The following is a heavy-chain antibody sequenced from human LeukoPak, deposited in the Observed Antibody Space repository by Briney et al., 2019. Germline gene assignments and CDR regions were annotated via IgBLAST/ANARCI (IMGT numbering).Heavy chain of an antibody. CDR2: INHSGST. Sequence: SETLSLTCTVSGGSISSSSYYWGWICQPPGKGLEWIGEINHSGSTNYNPSLKSRVTISVDTSKNQFSLKLSSVTAADTAVYYCARSYPVFGTLKTRDRLKKFDYWGQGTLVTVSS. J-gene: IGHJ4*02. CDR1: GGSISSSSYY. D-gene: IGHD1-1*01. V-gene: IGHV4-39*07. CDR3: ARSYPVFGTLKTRDRLKKFDY.